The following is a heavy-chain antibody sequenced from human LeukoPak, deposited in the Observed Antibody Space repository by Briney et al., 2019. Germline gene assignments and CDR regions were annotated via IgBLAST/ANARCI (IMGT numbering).Heavy chain of an antibody. D-gene: IGHD4-11*01. CDR3: ARATTVSRWYFDL. J-gene: IGHJ2*01. Sequence: GASVKVSCKASGYTFTSYDINWVRQATGQGLEWMGWINPNSGGTNYAQKFQGRVTMTRDTSISTAYLELSRLRSADTAVYYCARATTVSRWYFDLWGRGTLVTVSS. CDR1: GYTFTSYD. CDR2: INPNSGGT. V-gene: IGHV1-2*02.